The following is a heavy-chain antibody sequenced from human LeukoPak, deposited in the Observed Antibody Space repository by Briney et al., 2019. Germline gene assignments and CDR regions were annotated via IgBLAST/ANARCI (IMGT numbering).Heavy chain of an antibody. D-gene: IGHD2-21*01. V-gene: IGHV3-7*04. CDR3: VRAYHPGGWFDP. Sequence: PGGSLRLSCAASGFTFDDYGMSWVRQAPGKGLEWVASMNEDGGEIHYVDSVKGRFTISRDNAKNSLYLQMNSLTAEDTAVYYCVRAYHPGGWFDPWGQGTLVTVSS. CDR1: GFTFDDYG. J-gene: IGHJ5*02. CDR2: MNEDGGEI.